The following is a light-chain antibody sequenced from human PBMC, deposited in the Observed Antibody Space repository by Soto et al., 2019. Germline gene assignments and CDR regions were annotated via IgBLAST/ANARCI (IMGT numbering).Light chain of an antibody. Sequence: DIQMTQSPSSLSASVEDRVIITCRASQSISNHLNWYQQKPGKAPKLLIFAASSLQSGVPSRFSGSGSGTDFTLTISSLQPEDFATYYCQQSYSTQLTFGGGTKVDIK. CDR1: QSISNH. CDR2: AAS. CDR3: QQSYSTQLT. V-gene: IGKV1-39*01. J-gene: IGKJ4*01.